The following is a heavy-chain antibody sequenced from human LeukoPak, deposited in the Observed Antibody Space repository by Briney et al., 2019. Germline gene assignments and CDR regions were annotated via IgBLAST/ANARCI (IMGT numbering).Heavy chain of an antibody. CDR1: GFTFSSYS. D-gene: IGHD3-22*01. CDR3: ASGGNSGYDSSDY. V-gene: IGHV3-21*05. Sequence: GGSLRLSCAASGFTFSSYSMNWVRQAPGKGLEWVSYISSSSSYIYYADSVKGRFTISRDNAKNSLYLQMNSLRAEDTAVYYCASGGNSGYDSSDYWGQGTLVTVSS. J-gene: IGHJ4*02. CDR2: ISSSSSYI.